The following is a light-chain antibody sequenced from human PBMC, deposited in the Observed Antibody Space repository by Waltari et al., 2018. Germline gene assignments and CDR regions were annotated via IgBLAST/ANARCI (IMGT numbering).Light chain of an antibody. CDR2: GAS. CDR1: QSVSSD. Sequence: EIVLTQSPATLSVSPGEGATPSCRASQSVSSDLAWYQQKPGQAPRLLIYGASTRATGIPARFSGSGSGTEFTLTISSMQSEDFAVYYCQQYNNWPLTFGGGTKVEIK. V-gene: IGKV3-15*01. J-gene: IGKJ4*01. CDR3: QQYNNWPLT.